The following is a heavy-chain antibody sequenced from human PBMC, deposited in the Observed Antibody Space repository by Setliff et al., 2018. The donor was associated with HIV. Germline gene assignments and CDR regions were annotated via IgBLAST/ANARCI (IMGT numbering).Heavy chain of an antibody. J-gene: IGHJ4*02. CDR2: IKNKADGETT. CDR1: GFIFSDAW. Sequence: PGGSLRLSCAASGFIFSDAWMAWVRQAPGKGLEWVGRIKNKADGETTDYAPPVKDRFTIFRDDSKNMLYLQMSNLKIEDAAVYYCLRYFDYWGQGSLVTVSS. CDR3: LRYFDY. V-gene: IGHV3-15*05.